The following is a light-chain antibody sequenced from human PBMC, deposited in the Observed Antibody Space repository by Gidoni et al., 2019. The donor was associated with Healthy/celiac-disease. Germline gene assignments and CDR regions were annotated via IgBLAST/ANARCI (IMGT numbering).Light chain of an antibody. J-gene: IGLJ2*01. CDR3: QSADSSVTYPV. Sequence: SSELTQPHSVSVYPGQTARITCSGDSVPKQYAYWYQQKPDQAPVLVIYKDSERPSGIPERFSGSSSGTTVTVTISGVQAEDESDYYGQSADSSVTYPVFGGGTKLTVL. CDR2: KDS. CDR1: SVPKQY. V-gene: IGLV3-25*03.